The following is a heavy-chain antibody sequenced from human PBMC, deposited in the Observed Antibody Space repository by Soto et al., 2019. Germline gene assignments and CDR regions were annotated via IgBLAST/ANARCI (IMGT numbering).Heavy chain of an antibody. V-gene: IGHV4-34*01. CDR2: INDSEYT. CDR1: GVSFSGYF. Sequence: PSETLSLTCGVYGVSFSGYFWSWIRQPPGKGLEWIGEINDSEYTNYSPSLKSRLAISLDTSNNQFSLSLASVTAADTAVYFCARGRLRWRYFDYWGQGALVTVSS. CDR3: ARGRLRWRYFDY. D-gene: IGHD4-17*01. J-gene: IGHJ4*02.